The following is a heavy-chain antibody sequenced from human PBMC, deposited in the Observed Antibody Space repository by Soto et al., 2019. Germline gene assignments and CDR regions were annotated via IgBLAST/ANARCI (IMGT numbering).Heavy chain of an antibody. V-gene: IGHV3-23*01. CDR2: ISGSGGST. D-gene: IGHD4-4*01. CDR3: AKDGRAVTTGWFDP. J-gene: IGHJ5*02. Sequence: GGSLRLSCAASGFTFSSYAMSWVRQAPGKGLEWVSAISGSGGSTYYADSVKGRFTISRDNSKNTLYLQMNSPRAEDTAVYYCAKDGRAVTTGWFDPWGQGTLVTVSS. CDR1: GFTFSSYA.